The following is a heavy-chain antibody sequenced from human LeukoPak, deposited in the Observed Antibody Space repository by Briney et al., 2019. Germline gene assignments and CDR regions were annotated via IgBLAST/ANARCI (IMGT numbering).Heavy chain of an antibody. CDR1: GFTFSGYS. CDR3: ARRDGDYVYFDY. Sequence: GGSLRLSCAASGFTFSGYSMNWVRQAPGKGLEWVSSISSSSSYIYYADSVKGRFTISRDNAKNSLYLQMNSLRAEDTAVYYCARRDGDYVYFDYWGQGTLVTVSS. D-gene: IGHD4-17*01. CDR2: ISSSSSYI. V-gene: IGHV3-21*01. J-gene: IGHJ4*02.